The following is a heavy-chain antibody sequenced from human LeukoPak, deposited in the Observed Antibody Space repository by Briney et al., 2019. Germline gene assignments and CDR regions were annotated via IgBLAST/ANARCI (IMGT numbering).Heavy chain of an antibody. D-gene: IGHD2-2*01. J-gene: IGHJ4*02. CDR1: GYYISSGYY. CDR2: IHHSGNT. Sequence: SETLSLTCTVSGYYISSGYYWGWIRQPPGKGLEWIGTIHHSGNTNYNPSLKSRVTILVDTSKNQFSLKLSSVTAADAAVYYCARYCSSISCPHFDYWGQGTLVTVSS. V-gene: IGHV4-38-2*02. CDR3: ARYCSSISCPHFDY.